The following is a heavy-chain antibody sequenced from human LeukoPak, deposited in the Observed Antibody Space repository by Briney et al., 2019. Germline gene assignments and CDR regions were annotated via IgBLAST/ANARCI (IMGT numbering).Heavy chain of an antibody. D-gene: IGHD3-22*01. Sequence: GGSLRLSCAASGFTFSSYRMSWVRQAPGKGLEWVANIKQDGSEKYYVDSVKGRFTISRDNAKNSLYLQMNSLRAEDTAVYYCARTPLYYYDSSGYSYYFDYWGQGTLVTVSS. CDR1: GFTFSSYR. CDR2: IKQDGSEK. V-gene: IGHV3-7*01. J-gene: IGHJ4*02. CDR3: ARTPLYYYDSSGYSYYFDY.